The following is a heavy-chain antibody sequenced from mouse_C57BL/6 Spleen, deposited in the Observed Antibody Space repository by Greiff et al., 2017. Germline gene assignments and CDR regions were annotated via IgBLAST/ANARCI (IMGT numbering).Heavy chain of an antibody. V-gene: IGHV1-4*01. D-gene: IGHD1-1*01. Sequence: QVHVKQSGAELARPGASVKMSCKASGYTFTSYTMHWVKQRPGQGLEWIGYINPSSGYTKYNQKFKDKATLTADKSSSTAYMQLSSLTSEDSAVYYCARYHGSSYGGYFDVWGTGTTVTVSS. CDR3: ARYHGSSYGGYFDV. J-gene: IGHJ1*03. CDR2: INPSSGYT. CDR1: GYTFTSYT.